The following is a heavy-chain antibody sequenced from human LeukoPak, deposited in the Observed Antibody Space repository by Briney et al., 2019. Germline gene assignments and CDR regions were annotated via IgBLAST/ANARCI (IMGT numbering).Heavy chain of an antibody. CDR3: ARHPQY. CDR2: IYYSGST. Sequence: SKTLSLTCAVSGGSISSSVYYWGWIRQPPGKGLEWIGSIYYSGSTYYNPSLKSRVAISVDTSKNQFALKLTSVTAADTAVYYCARHPQYWGQGTLVTVSS. J-gene: IGHJ4*02. V-gene: IGHV4-39*01. CDR1: GGSISSSVYY.